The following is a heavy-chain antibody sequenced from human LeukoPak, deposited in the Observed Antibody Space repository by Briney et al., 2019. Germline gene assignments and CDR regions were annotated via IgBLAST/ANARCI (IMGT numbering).Heavy chain of an antibody. CDR1: GVSFSGYY. CDR2: IYYSGST. CDR3: ARESYGSGGEYFDY. D-gene: IGHD3-10*01. V-gene: IGHV4-59*01. Sequence: SETLSLTCAVYGVSFSGYYWSWIRQPPGKGLEWIGYIYYSGSTNYNPSLKSRVTISVDTSKNQFSLKLSSVTAADTAVYYCARESYGSGGEYFDYWGQGTLVTVSS. J-gene: IGHJ4*02.